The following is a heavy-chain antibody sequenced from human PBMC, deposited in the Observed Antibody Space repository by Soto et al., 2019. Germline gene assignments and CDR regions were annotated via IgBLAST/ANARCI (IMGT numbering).Heavy chain of an antibody. Sequence: PXETLSLTCAVSGGSIISSSYYWDWIREPPGKGLEWIGTIYYSGSAYYNPSLKSRVTISIDTSKNQFSLKLSSVTAADTAVYYCARQGEARRGSVASWFDPWGPGTLVTVSS. CDR1: GGSIISSSYY. V-gene: IGHV4-39*01. CDR2: IYYSGSA. CDR3: ARQGEARRGSVASWFDP. J-gene: IGHJ5*02. D-gene: IGHD1-26*01.